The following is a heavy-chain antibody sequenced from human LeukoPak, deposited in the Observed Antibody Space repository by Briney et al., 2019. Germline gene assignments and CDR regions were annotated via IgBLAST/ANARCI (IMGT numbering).Heavy chain of an antibody. J-gene: IGHJ4*02. D-gene: IGHD6-19*01. Sequence: SETLSLTCTVSGGSISSSSYYWGWFRQPPRKRLEWIGSIYYSGRTYYNPSLKSRVTISVDTSKNQFSLKLSSVTAADTAVYYCATHPVAVDGTFDYWGQGTLVTVSS. CDR1: GGSISSSSYY. CDR2: IYYSGRT. CDR3: ATHPVAVDGTFDY. V-gene: IGHV4-39*01.